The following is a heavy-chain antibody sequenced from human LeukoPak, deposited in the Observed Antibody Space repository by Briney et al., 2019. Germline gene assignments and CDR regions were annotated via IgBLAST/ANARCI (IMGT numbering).Heavy chain of an antibody. CDR3: ARGLTAIRGIEYSYYGMDV. V-gene: IGHV3-48*01. Sequence: GGSLRLSCAASGFTFSSYSMNWVRQAPGKGLEWVSYISSSSSTIYYADSVKGRFTISRDNAKNSLYLQMNSLRTEDTAVYFCARGLTAIRGIEYSYYGMDVWGQGTTVTVSS. CDR1: GFTFSSYS. D-gene: IGHD3-10*01. CDR2: ISSSSSTI. J-gene: IGHJ6*02.